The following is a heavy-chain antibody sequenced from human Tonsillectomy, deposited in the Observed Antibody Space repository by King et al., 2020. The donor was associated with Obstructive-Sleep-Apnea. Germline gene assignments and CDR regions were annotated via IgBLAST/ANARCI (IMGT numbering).Heavy chain of an antibody. Sequence: VQLVESGGGVVQPGGSLRLSCAASGFTFSSYGMHWVRQAPGKGLEWVAFIRYDGSNKYYADSVKGRFTISRDNSKNTLYLQMNSLRAEDTAVYYCAKDGVAEAGSKPNGYYFDYWGQGTLVTVPS. D-gene: IGHD6-13*01. CDR2: IRYDGSNK. CDR3: AKDGVAEAGSKPNGYYFDY. CDR1: GFTFSSYG. V-gene: IGHV3-30*02. J-gene: IGHJ4*02.